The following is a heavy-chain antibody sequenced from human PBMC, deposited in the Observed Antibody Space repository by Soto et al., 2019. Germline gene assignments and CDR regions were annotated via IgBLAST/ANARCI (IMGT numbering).Heavy chain of an antibody. V-gene: IGHV1-3*01. CDR1: GYTFTSYA. J-gene: IGHJ6*02. Sequence: ASVKVSCKASGYTFTSYAMHWVRQAPGQRLEWMGWINAGNGNTKYSQKFQGRVTITRDTSASTAYMELSSLRSEDTAVYYCAKSYYDFSSGYYNYGMDVWGQGTTVTVSS. CDR2: INAGNGNT. CDR3: AKSYYDFSSGYYNYGMDV. D-gene: IGHD3-3*01.